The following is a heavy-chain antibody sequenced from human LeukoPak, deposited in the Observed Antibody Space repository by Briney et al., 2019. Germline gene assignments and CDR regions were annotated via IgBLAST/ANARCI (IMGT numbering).Heavy chain of an antibody. J-gene: IGHJ6*03. CDR1: GGSISSSSYY. CDR2: IYYSGST. Sequence: SETLSLTCTVSGGSISSSSYYWSWIRQPPGKGLEWIGYIYYSGSTNYNPSLKSRVTISVDTSKNQFSLKLSSVTAADTAVYYCATRNSRTTGTTGYYYYMDVWGKGTTVTVSS. D-gene: IGHD1-1*01. V-gene: IGHV4-61*01. CDR3: ATRNSRTTGTTGYYYYMDV.